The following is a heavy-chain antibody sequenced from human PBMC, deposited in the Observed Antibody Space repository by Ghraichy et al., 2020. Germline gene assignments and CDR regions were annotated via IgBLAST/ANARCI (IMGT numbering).Heavy chain of an antibody. V-gene: IGHV3-7*01. CDR2: IDRDGSER. D-gene: IGHD6-25*01. Sequence: GESLNISCKASGFTFSNYWMVWVRQPPGKGLEWVANIDRDGSERNYVDSVRGRFTVSRDNAKNTLYLQMNNLEVEDTAVYYCTTYRFESYGSAWRFFDYWGQGVLVTVSS. CDR1: GFTFSNYW. J-gene: IGHJ4*02. CDR3: TTYRFESYGSAWRFFDY.